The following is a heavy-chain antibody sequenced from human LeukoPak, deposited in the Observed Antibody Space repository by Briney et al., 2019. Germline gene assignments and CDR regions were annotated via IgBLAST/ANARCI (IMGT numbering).Heavy chain of an antibody. CDR1: GYTFTGYY. V-gene: IGHV1-2*02. CDR3: ATGGSLRYFDWLSNYYFDY. D-gene: IGHD3-9*01. Sequence: GASVKVSCKASGYTFTGYYMHWVRQAPGQGLEWMGWINPNSGGTNYAQKFQGRVTMTRDTSISTAYMELSRLRSDDTAVYYCATGGSLRYFDWLSNYYFDYWGQGTLVTVSS. CDR2: INPNSGGT. J-gene: IGHJ4*02.